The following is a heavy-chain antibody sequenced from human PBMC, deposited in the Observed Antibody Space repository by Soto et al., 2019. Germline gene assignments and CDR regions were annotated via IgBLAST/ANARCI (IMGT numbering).Heavy chain of an antibody. J-gene: IGHJ5*02. CDR1: GGSIGYSNYY. CDR2: IYYSGST. V-gene: IGHV4-39*01. Sequence: LEILSLTCTVSGGSIGYSNYYWGWIRQPPGKALEWIGTIYYSGSTYYNPSLKSRVTMSVDTSKNQFSLKLTSVAAADTAVYYCAKLVVPTSSWFDPWGQGTLVTVSS. D-gene: IGHD2-21*01. CDR3: AKLVVPTSSWFDP.